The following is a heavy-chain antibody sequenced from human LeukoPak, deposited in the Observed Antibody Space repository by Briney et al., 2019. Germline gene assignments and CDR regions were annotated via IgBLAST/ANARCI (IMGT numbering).Heavy chain of an antibody. J-gene: IGHJ4*02. CDR1: GGSISSGSYY. V-gene: IGHV4-61*02. CDR2: IYTSGST. CDR3: ARDPYDSSGYYQQFDY. Sequence: SETLSLTCTVSGGSISSGSYYWSWIRQPAGKGLEWIGRIYTSGSTNYNPSLKSRVTISVDTSKNQFSLKLSSVTAADTAVYYCARDPYDSSGYYQQFDYWGQGTLVTVSS. D-gene: IGHD3-22*01.